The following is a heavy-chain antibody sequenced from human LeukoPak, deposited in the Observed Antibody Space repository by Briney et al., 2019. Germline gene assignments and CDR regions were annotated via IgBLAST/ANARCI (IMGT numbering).Heavy chain of an antibody. CDR2: ISGSGGST. CDR3: AKASLSSLIAVAGTLDY. V-gene: IGHV3-23*01. D-gene: IGHD6-19*01. CDR1: GFTFSSYA. J-gene: IGHJ4*02. Sequence: GGSLRLSCAASGFTFSSYAMSWVRQAPGKGLEWVPAISGSGGSTYYADSVKGRFTISRDNSKNTLYLQMNSLRAEDTAVYYCAKASLSSLIAVAGTLDYWGQGTLVTVSS.